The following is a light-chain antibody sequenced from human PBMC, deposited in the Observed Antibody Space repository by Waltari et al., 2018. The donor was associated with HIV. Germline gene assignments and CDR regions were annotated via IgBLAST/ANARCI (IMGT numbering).Light chain of an antibody. V-gene: IGLV2-14*03. J-gene: IGLJ2*01. Sequence: QSALTQPASVSGSPGQSITISCTGTSSDVGGYNYVSCYQQHPGKAPKLMIYDVSNRPSGVSNRFSCSKSGNTASLTISGLQAEDEADYYCSSYTSSSTPLVVFGGGTKLTVL. CDR1: SSDVGGYNY. CDR3: SSYTSSSTPLVV. CDR2: DVS.